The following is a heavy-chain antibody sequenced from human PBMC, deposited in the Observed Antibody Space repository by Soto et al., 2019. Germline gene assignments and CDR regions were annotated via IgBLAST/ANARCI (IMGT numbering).Heavy chain of an antibody. CDR2: ISGSGGST. V-gene: IGHV3-23*01. CDR3: AKARYSSGWYRFDY. Sequence: GGSLRLSCVASGFTFDDYSMHWVRQVPGKGLEWVSAISGSGGSTYYADSVKGRFTISRDNSKNTLYLQMNSLRAEDTAVYYCAKARYSSGWYRFDYWGQGTLVTVSS. J-gene: IGHJ4*02. CDR1: GFTFDDYS. D-gene: IGHD6-19*01.